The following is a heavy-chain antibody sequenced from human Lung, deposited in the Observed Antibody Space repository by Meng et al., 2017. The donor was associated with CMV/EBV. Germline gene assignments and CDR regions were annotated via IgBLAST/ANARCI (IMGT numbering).Heavy chain of an antibody. J-gene: IGHJ4*02. Sequence: SSSNWWSWVRQPPGKGLEWIGEIYHSGSTNYNPSLKSRVTIPVDKSKNQFSLKLSSVTAADTAVYYCASEGEYYYDSSGYYGYFDYWGQGTLVTVSS. CDR1: SSSNW. CDR3: ASEGEYYYDSSGYYGYFDY. D-gene: IGHD3-22*01. CDR2: IYHSGST. V-gene: IGHV4-4*02.